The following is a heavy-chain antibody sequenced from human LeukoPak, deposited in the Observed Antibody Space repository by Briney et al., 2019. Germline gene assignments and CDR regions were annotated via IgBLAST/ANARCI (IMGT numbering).Heavy chain of an antibody. V-gene: IGHV3-23*01. J-gene: IGHJ6*02. CDR1: GFTFSSYA. Sequence: GGSLRLSCAASGFTFSSYAMSWVRQAPGKGLEWVSAISGSGGSTYYADSVKGRFTISRDNSKNTLYLQMNSLRAEDTAVYYCARSSSSSEGMDVWGQGTTVTVSS. D-gene: IGHD6-13*01. CDR3: ARSSSSSEGMDV. CDR2: ISGSGGST.